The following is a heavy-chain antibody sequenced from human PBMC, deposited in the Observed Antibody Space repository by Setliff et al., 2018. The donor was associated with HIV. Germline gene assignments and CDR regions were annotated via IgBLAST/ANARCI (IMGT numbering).Heavy chain of an antibody. Sequence: SETLSLTCRVYGGSITSGNYYWSWIRQPPGEGLEWIGYISYSGSTTYNPSLKSRVTISLDTSKNQFSLKVNSVTAADTAVYFCARDSFTVDYFMDVWGKGTPGTVSS. CDR1: GGSITSGNYY. J-gene: IGHJ6*03. CDR2: ISYSGST. CDR3: ARDSFTVDYFMDV. D-gene: IGHD3-10*01. V-gene: IGHV4-61*01.